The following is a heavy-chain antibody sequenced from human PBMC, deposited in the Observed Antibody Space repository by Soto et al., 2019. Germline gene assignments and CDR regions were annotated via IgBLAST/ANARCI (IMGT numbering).Heavy chain of an antibody. D-gene: IGHD2-2*02. J-gene: IGHJ6*03. Sequence: SETLSLTCTVSGGSXSSGGYYWSWIRQHPGKGLEWIGYIYYSGSTYYNPSLKSRVTISVDTSKNQFSLKLSSVTAADTAVYYCARGYCSSTSCYNHYYYYMEVWGKGTTVTVSS. CDR3: ARGYCSSTSCYNHYYYYMEV. V-gene: IGHV4-31*03. CDR1: GGSXSSGGYY. CDR2: IYYSGST.